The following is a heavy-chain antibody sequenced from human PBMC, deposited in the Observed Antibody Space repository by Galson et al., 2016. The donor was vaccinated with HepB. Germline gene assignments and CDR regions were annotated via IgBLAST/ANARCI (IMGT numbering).Heavy chain of an antibody. CDR1: GYTFNTYG. D-gene: IGHD2/OR15-2a*01. J-gene: IGHJ6*02. CDR2: INPYNGNT. Sequence: SVKVSCKASGYTFNTYGISWVRQAPGQGLEWMGWINPYNGNTNYTQMFQGRVTMTTDTSTTTAYMELRSLRSDDTAVYYCARDVRIGGRYYGLDVWVQGTTVTVSS. V-gene: IGHV1-18*01. CDR3: ARDVRIGGRYYGLDV.